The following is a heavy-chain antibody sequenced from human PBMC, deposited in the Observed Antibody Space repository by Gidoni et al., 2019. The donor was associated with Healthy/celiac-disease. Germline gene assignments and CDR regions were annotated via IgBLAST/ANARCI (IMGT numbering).Heavy chain of an antibody. D-gene: IGHD4-17*01. CDR1: GGSISSYY. CDR3: ASMDYDRYYFDY. V-gene: IGHV4-59*01. CDR2: IYYSGST. J-gene: IGHJ4*02. Sequence: QAQLQASCPGLVKPSETLSLTCTVSGGSISSYYWSWIRQPPGKGLEWIGYIYYSGSTNYNPSLKSRVTISVDTSKNQFSLKLSSVTAADTAVYYCASMDYDRYYFDYWGQGTLVTVSS.